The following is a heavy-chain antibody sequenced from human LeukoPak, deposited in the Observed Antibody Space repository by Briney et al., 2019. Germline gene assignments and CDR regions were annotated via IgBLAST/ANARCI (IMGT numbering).Heavy chain of an antibody. CDR1: GFTFSSYG. J-gene: IGHJ4*02. Sequence: PGGSLRLSCAASGFTFSSYGMHWVRQAPGKGLEWVAVISYDGSNKYYADSVKGRFTISRDNSKNTLYLQMNSLRAEDTAVYYCASSDTGGYSSRSTDYWGQGTLVTVSS. CDR2: ISYDGSNK. CDR3: ASSDTGGYSSRSTDY. D-gene: IGHD6-13*01. V-gene: IGHV3-30*03.